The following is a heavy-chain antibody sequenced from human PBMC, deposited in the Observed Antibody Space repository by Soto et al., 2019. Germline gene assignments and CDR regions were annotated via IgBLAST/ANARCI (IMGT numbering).Heavy chain of an antibody. Sequence: PSETLSLTCTVSGGSVSSGSYYWSWIRQPPGKGLEWIGYIYYSGSTNYNPSLKSRVTISVDTSKNQFSLKLSSVTAADTAVYYCARDSHYYDSSGYYYAPYFDYWGQGTLVTVS. V-gene: IGHV4-61*01. CDR3: ARDSHYYDSSGYYYAPYFDY. D-gene: IGHD3-22*01. CDR1: GGSVSSGSYY. CDR2: IYYSGST. J-gene: IGHJ4*02.